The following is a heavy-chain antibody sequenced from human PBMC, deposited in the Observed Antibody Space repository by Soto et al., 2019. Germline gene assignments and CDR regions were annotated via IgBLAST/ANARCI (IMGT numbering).Heavy chain of an antibody. CDR2: LTRDGTS. V-gene: IGHV3-23*01. D-gene: IGHD1-26*01. Sequence: GSLRLSCAASGFSFSDYSMSWVRQTPERGLEWVSSLTRDGTSYYADSVQGRFTVSRDNSKNTVSLQMHSLRADDTALYYCTKRATTIPTPGNYFDSWGQGTLVTVSS. J-gene: IGHJ4*02. CDR1: GFSFSDYS. CDR3: TKRATTIPTPGNYFDS.